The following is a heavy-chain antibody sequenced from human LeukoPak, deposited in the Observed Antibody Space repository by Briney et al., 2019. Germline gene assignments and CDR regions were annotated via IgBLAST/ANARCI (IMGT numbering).Heavy chain of an antibody. V-gene: IGHV1-2*02. CDR2: ITPNSGGT. J-gene: IGHJ4*02. Sequence: GASVKVSCKASGYTFTGYYMHWVRQAPGQGLEWMGWITPNSGGTNYAQKFQGRVTMSRDTSISTAYMELSRLRSDDTAVYYCARGSLIQTGITMIVVVIPLDYWGQGTLVTVSS. CDR3: ARGSLIQTGITMIVVVIPLDY. CDR1: GYTFTGYY. D-gene: IGHD3-22*01.